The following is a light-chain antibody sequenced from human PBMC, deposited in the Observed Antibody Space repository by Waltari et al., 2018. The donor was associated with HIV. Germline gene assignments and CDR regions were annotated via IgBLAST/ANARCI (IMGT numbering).Light chain of an antibody. CDR3: GTWDSSLSAGV. CDR2: DNN. V-gene: IGLV1-51*01. CDR1: SSNIGYNY. Sequence: QSVLTQPPSVSAAPGQRVTISCSGSSSNIGYNYVSWYQQLPGTAPTLLLYDNNKRPSGIPDRFSGSKSGASATLGITGLQTGDEADYYGGTWDSSLSAGVFGGGTKLTVL. J-gene: IGLJ2*01.